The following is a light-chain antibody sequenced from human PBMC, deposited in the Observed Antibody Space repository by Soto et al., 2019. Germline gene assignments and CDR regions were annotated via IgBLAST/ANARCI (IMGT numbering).Light chain of an antibody. Sequence: DIQVTQSPSTLSASVGDRVTITCLASQSISNSLAWYQQKPGKAPKVLIYDASSLEGGVPSRFSGTGSATESALTISSLQPDDFATYYCQQYNSYSRTFGQGTKVDIK. CDR3: QQYNSYSRT. J-gene: IGKJ1*01. CDR1: QSISNS. V-gene: IGKV1-5*01. CDR2: DAS.